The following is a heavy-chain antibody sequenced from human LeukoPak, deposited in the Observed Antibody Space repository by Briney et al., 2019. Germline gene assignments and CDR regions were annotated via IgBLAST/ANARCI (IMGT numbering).Heavy chain of an antibody. J-gene: IGHJ4*02. CDR3: AKEFYYGSGSYYPTFDY. V-gene: IGHV3-23*01. Sequence: PGGSLRLSCAASKFTFSSYAVSWVRQAPGKGLEWVSAISGSGGSTYYADSVKGRFTISRDNSKNTLYLQMNSLRADDTAVYYCAKEFYYGSGSYYPTFDYWRQGTLVTLSS. CDR1: KFTFSSYA. D-gene: IGHD3-10*01. CDR2: ISGSGGST.